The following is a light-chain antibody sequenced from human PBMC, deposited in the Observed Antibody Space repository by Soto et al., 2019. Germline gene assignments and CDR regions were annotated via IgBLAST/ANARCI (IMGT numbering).Light chain of an antibody. CDR3: QQYYGTPIT. CDR1: QSVLYSSNNKNY. CDR2: WAS. V-gene: IGKV4-1*01. Sequence: DIVMTQSPDSLAVSLGERATINCKSSQSVLYSSNNKNYLAWYQQKPGQPPKLLIYWASTRESGVPDRFSGSGSGTDFTLTISSLQAEDGAVYYCQQYYGTPITFGRGTRLEI. J-gene: IGKJ5*01.